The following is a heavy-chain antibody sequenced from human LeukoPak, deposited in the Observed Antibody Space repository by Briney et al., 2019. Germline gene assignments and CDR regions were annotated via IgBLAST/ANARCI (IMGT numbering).Heavy chain of an antibody. CDR3: ARHSNDYDSRGGFAY. Sequence: GGSLRLSCAASGFTFSSYGMHWVRQAPGKGLEWVAFIRYDGSNKYYADSVKGRFTISRDNSKNTLYLQMNSLRAEDTAVYYCARHSNDYDSRGGFAYWGQGTLVTVSS. D-gene: IGHD3-22*01. V-gene: IGHV3-30*02. J-gene: IGHJ4*02. CDR2: IRYDGSNK. CDR1: GFTFSSYG.